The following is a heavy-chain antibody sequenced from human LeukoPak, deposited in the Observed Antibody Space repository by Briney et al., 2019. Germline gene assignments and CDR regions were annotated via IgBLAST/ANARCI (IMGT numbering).Heavy chain of an antibody. CDR3: AAGTRDAFDI. CDR2: IYYSGST. Sequence: SETLSLTCTVSGGSISNYYWSWIRQPPGKGLEWIGYIYYSGSTNYNPSLKSRVTISVDTSKNQFSLKLSSVTAADTAVYYCAAGTRDAFDIWGQGTMVTVSS. J-gene: IGHJ3*02. V-gene: IGHV4-59*08. CDR1: GGSISNYY. D-gene: IGHD6-13*01.